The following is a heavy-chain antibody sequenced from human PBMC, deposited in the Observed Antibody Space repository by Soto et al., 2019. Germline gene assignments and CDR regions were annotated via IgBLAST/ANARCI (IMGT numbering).Heavy chain of an antibody. Sequence: QITLKESGPTLVKPTQTLTLTCTFSGFSLSTSGVGVGWIRQPPGKALEWLALIYWDDDKPYSPSLESRLTVTKDTTKHQVVLTMTNMDPVDTATYYCAHSLSSRAYCGGGCRDNWFDPWGQGTLVTVSS. CDR3: AHSLSSRAYCGGGCRDNWFDP. CDR2: IYWDDDK. D-gene: IGHD2-21*02. J-gene: IGHJ5*02. CDR1: GFSLSTSGVG. V-gene: IGHV2-5*02.